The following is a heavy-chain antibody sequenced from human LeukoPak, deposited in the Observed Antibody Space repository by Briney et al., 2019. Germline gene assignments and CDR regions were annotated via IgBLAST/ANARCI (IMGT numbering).Heavy chain of an antibody. D-gene: IGHD6-19*01. J-gene: IGHJ4*02. CDR1: GGSISSGDYY. Sequence: KPSETLSLTCTVSGGSISSGDYYWSWIRQPPGKGLEWIGYIHYSGSTYYNPSLKSRVTISVDTSKNQFSLKLSSVTAADTAVYYCARVSSGWYVLHYWGQGTLVTVSS. CDR2: IHYSGST. V-gene: IGHV4-30-4*02. CDR3: ARVSSGWYVLHY.